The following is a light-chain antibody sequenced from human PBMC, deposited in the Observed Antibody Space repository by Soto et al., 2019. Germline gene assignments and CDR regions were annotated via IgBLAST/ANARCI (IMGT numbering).Light chain of an antibody. J-gene: IGKJ1*01. CDR3: QQYDNWT. V-gene: IGKV3-15*01. CDR2: SAS. CDR1: RSISTN. Sequence: IVLTQSPATLSLSPVRIAALSCRATRSISTNLAWYQQKPGQAPRLLIFSASTRATGIPARFSGSGSGTEFTLTIRSLQYEDCAVYYCQQYDNWTFGQGTKVDIK.